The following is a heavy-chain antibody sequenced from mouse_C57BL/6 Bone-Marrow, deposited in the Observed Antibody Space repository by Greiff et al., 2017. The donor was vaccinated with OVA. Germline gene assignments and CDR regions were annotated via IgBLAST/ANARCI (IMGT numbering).Heavy chain of an antibody. J-gene: IGHJ2*01. CDR3: ARDISNDFDY. CDR1: GFTFTDYY. CDR2: IRNTANGSTT. V-gene: IGHV7-3*01. Sequence: EVQLVQSGGGLVQPGGSLSLSCAASGFTFTDYYMSWVRQPPGMALEWFGFIRNTANGSTTDYSASVKGRFTISRDNSQSILYLQMNALRAEDSATYYCARDISNDFDYWGQGTTRTVAS. D-gene: IGHD2-5*01.